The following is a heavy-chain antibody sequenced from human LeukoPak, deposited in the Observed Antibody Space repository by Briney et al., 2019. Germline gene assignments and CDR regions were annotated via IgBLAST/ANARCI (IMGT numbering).Heavy chain of an antibody. CDR2: IWYDGSNK. CDR1: GFTFSSYG. D-gene: IGHD5-18*01. CDR3: ARDGGSAVATRVFDY. Sequence: PGRSLRLSCAASGFTFSSYGIHWVRQAPGKGLEWVAVIWYDGSNKYYADSVKGRFTISRDNSKNTLYLQMNSLRVEDTAVYYCARDGGSAVATRVFDYWGQGTLVTVSS. J-gene: IGHJ4*02. V-gene: IGHV3-33*01.